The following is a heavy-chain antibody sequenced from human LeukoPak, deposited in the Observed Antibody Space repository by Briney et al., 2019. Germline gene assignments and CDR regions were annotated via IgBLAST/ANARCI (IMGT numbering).Heavy chain of an antibody. CDR1: GFTFCDYA. V-gene: IGHV3-49*04. J-gene: IGHJ6*02. CDR2: IRSKAYGGTT. Sequence: GGSLRLSCTASGFTFCDYAMSWVRQAPGKGLEWVGFIRSKAYGGTTEYAASVKGRFTISRDDSKSIAYLQMNSLKTEDTAVYYCTMDTAMVTYYYYGMDVWGQGTTVTVSS. D-gene: IGHD5-18*01. CDR3: TMDTAMVTYYYYGMDV.